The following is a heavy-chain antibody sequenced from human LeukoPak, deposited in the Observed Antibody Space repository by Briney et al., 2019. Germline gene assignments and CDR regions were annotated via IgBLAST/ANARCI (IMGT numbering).Heavy chain of an antibody. Sequence: WASVKVSCKASGYTFTGYYMHWVRQAPGQGLEWMGWINPNSGGTNYAQKFQGRVTMTRDTSISTAYMELSRLRSDDTAVYYCAREAYSYGSSVTPYPDYWGQGTLVTVSS. CDR3: AREAYSYGSSVTPYPDY. D-gene: IGHD5-18*01. V-gene: IGHV1-2*02. J-gene: IGHJ4*02. CDR2: INPNSGGT. CDR1: GYTFTGYY.